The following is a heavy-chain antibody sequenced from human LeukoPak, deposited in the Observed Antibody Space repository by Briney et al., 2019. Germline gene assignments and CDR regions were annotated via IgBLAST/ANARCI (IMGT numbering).Heavy chain of an antibody. CDR3: ARDFLDTAMVLGY. J-gene: IGHJ4*02. D-gene: IGHD5-18*01. CDR1: GFIFSDYA. Sequence: PGGSLRLSCAASGFIFSDYAMHWVRQAPGKGLVWVSRIISDGSTTDYADSVKGRFTISRDNAKNTLYLQMNSLRDEDTAVYYCARDFLDTAMVLGYWGQGTLVTVSS. V-gene: IGHV3-74*01. CDR2: IISDGSTT.